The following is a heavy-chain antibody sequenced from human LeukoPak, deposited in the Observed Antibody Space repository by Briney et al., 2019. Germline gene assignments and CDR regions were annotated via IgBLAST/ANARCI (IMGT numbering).Heavy chain of an antibody. D-gene: IGHD6-6*01. CDR2: IYYSGST. J-gene: IGHJ4*02. CDR3: ARYREQLVSFDY. CDR1: GGSISSYY. V-gene: IGHV4-59*01. Sequence: PSETLSLTCTVSGGSISSYYWSWIRQPPGKGLEWIGYIYYSGSTNYNPSLKSRVTISVDTSKNQFSLKLSSVTAADTAVYYCARYREQLVSFDYWGQGTLVTVSS.